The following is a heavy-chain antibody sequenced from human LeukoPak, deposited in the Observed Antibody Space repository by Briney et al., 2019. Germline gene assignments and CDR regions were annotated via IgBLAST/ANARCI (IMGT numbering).Heavy chain of an antibody. V-gene: IGHV1-8*01. CDR3: ASILYDTERSAFDI. CDR2: MNPNSGNT. CDR1: GYTFTSYD. Sequence: SVKVSCKASGYTFTSYDINWVRQATGQGLEWMGWMNPNSGNTGYAQKFQGRVTMTRNTSISTAYMELSSLRSEDTAVYYCASILYDTERSAFDIWGQGAMVTVSS. J-gene: IGHJ3*02. D-gene: IGHD3-9*01.